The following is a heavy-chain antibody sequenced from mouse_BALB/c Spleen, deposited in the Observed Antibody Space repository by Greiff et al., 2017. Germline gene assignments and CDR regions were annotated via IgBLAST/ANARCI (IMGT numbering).Heavy chain of an antibody. CDR2: ISSGGSYT. CDR3: ARDNYDYGGGWFAY. V-gene: IGHV5-9-4*01. CDR1: GFTFSSYA. Sequence: EVMLVESGGGLVKPGGSLKLSCAASGFTFSSYAMSWVRQSPEKRLEWVAEISSGGSYTYYPDTVTGRFTISRDNAKNTLYLEMSSLRSEDTAMYYCARDNYDYGGGWFAYWGQGTLVTVSA. D-gene: IGHD2-4*01. J-gene: IGHJ3*01.